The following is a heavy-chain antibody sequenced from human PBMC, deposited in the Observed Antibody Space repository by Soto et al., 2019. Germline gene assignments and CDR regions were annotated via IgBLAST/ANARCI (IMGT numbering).Heavy chain of an antibody. V-gene: IGHV3-30-3*01. D-gene: IGHD3-10*01. Sequence: GGSLRLSCAASGFTFSSYAMHWVRQAPGKGLEWVAVISYDGSNKYYADSVKGRFTISRDNSKNTLYLQMNSLRAEDTAVYYCARDTSGTFDAFDIWGQGTMVTVSS. CDR1: GFTFSSYA. CDR3: ARDTSGTFDAFDI. CDR2: ISYDGSNK. J-gene: IGHJ3*02.